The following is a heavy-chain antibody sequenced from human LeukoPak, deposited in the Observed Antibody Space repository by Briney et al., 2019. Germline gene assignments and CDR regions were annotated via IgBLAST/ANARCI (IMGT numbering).Heavy chain of an antibody. CDR2: LNSDGTTI. V-gene: IGHV3-74*01. CDR1: GFTFCGYW. J-gene: IGHJ4*02. D-gene: IGHD3-10*02. CDR3: VRGAGGPRNYVLDY. Sequence: PGGSLRLSCVASGFTFCGYWMHWVRQAPGMGLVWVSRLNSDGTTINYADSVKGRFTISRDNAKNTVYLQMSGLRDDDTALYFCVRGAGGPRNYVLDYWGQGALVSVSS.